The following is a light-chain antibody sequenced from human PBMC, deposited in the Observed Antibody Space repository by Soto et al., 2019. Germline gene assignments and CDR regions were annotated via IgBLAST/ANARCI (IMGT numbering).Light chain of an antibody. CDR3: QQRSNWLSIT. Sequence: IVLTQSPATLSLSPGDRATLSCRASRSVSSYLAWYQQKPGQAPRLLIYDASNRATGIPARFSGSGSRTDFTLTISSLEPEDFAVYYCQQRSNWLSITFGQGTRLEIK. J-gene: IGKJ5*01. CDR1: RSVSSY. V-gene: IGKV3-11*01. CDR2: DAS.